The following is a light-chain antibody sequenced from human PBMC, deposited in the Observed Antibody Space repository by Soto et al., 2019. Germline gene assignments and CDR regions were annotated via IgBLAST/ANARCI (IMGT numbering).Light chain of an antibody. CDR1: SSNIGGNS. CDR3: SVWDDSLNGPV. V-gene: IGLV1-44*01. Sequence: QSVLTQPPSVSAAPGQKVTISCSGSSSNIGGNSVNWYQQLPGTAPKLFIYSDNQRPSGVPDRVSGSKSATSASLAISGLQSDDEADYFCSVWDDSLNGPVFGGGTQLTV. J-gene: IGLJ3*02. CDR2: SDN.